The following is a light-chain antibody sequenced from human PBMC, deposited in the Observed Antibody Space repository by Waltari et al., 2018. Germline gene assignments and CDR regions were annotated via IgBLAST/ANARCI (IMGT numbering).Light chain of an antibody. V-gene: IGLV1-40*01. CDR1: GPNIGAGYD. J-gene: IGLJ3*02. CDR3: QSYDTSLSVV. Sequence: QSVLTQPPSASGAPGQRVTISCTGSGPNIGAGYDVHWYQQLPRAAPKLLIYGSSSRPLGVPDRFFGSTSGTSASLAIIGLQAEDEADYYCQSYDTSLSVVFGGGTKLTVL. CDR2: GSS.